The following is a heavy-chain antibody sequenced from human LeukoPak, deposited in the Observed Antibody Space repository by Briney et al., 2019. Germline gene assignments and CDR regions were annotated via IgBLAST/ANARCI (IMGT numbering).Heavy chain of an antibody. CDR3: ARDRRRYYYDSSGSLDAFDI. V-gene: IGHV4-59*01. CDR2: VYYSGST. Sequence: SETLSLTCTVSGGSISSYYWSWIRQPPGKGLEWIGYVYYSGSTNYNPSLKSRVTISVDTSKNQFSLKLSSVTAADTAVYYCARDRRRYYYDSSGSLDAFDIWGQGTMVTVSS. J-gene: IGHJ3*02. D-gene: IGHD3-22*01. CDR1: GGSISSYY.